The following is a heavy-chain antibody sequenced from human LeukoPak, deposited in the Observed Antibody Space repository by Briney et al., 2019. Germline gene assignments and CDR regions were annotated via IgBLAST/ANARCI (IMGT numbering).Heavy chain of an antibody. CDR1: GFTFIRYW. CDR2: IDSDGTNR. D-gene: IGHD3-9*01. J-gene: IGHJ4*02. V-gene: IGHV3-74*01. CDR3: EGRATGLPEY. Sequence: GGSLRLSCAASGFTFIRYWMHWVRQAQGKGMGWVSRIDSDGTNRDYADSVKGRFTMSRDNAKNTVYLKMNSLRDEDTAVYDSEGRATGLPEYWGQGSLVTVSS.